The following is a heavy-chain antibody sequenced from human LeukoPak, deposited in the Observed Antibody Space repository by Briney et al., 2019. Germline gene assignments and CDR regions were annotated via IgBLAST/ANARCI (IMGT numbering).Heavy chain of an antibody. J-gene: IGHJ4*02. CDR1: GFTLSNHG. D-gene: IGHD6-13*01. CDR2: IGRASNII. V-gene: IGHV3-48*04. Sequence: GGSLRLSCAASGFTLSNHGMNWVRQAPGKGLEWVSYIGRASNIIYYAESVRGRFTISRDNAKNSLYLQMNTLRAEDTAVYYCAKTGLYSSSWYLVGYFDYWGQGTLVTVSS. CDR3: AKTGLYSSSWYLVGYFDY.